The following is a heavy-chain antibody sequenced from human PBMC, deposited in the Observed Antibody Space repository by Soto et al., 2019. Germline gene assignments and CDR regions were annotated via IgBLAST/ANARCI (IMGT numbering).Heavy chain of an antibody. V-gene: IGHV3-23*01. CDR3: AKQRVYESSGYCYEYFQH. J-gene: IGHJ1*01. D-gene: IGHD3-22*01. CDR1: GFTFSTYA. CDR2: ISGSGGST. Sequence: EVQLLESGGGLVQPGGSLRLSCAASGFTFSTYAITWVRQAPGKGLEWVSTISGSGGSTYYADSVKGRFTISRDNSKSTLYLQMNSLGAEDTAVYYCAKQRVYESSGYCYEYFQHWGQGTLVTVSS.